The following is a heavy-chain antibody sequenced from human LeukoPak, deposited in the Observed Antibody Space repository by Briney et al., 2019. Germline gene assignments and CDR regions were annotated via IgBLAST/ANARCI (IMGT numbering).Heavy chain of an antibody. CDR3: AKDLLKYSSSCRDY. Sequence: GGSLRLSCAASGFTFDDYAMHWVRQAPGKGLEWVSGISWNSGSIGYADSVKGRFTISRDNAKNSLYLQMNSLRAEDTALYYCAKDLLKYSSSCRDYWGQGTLVTVSS. D-gene: IGHD6-13*01. J-gene: IGHJ4*02. CDR2: ISWNSGSI. V-gene: IGHV3-9*01. CDR1: GFTFDDYA.